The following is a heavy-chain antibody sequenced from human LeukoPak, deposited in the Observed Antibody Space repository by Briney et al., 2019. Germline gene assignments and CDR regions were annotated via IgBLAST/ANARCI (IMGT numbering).Heavy chain of an antibody. J-gene: IGHJ6*03. CDR2: ISSSSSYI. Sequence: GGSLRLSCAASGFTFSSYSMNWVRQAPGKGLEWVSSISSSSSYIYYADSVKGRFTISRDNAKNSLYLQMNSLRAEDTAVYYCARGASYSSSWYSGYYYMDVWGKGTTVTVSS. V-gene: IGHV3-21*04. D-gene: IGHD6-13*01. CDR1: GFTFSSYS. CDR3: ARGASYSSSWYSGYYYMDV.